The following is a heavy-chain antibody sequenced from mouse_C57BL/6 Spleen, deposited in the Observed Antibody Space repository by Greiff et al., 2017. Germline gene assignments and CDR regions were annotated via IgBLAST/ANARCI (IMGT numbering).Heavy chain of an antibody. CDR1: GYTFTSYW. V-gene: IGHV1-55*01. Sequence: QVQLQQPGAELVKPGASVKMSCKASGYTFTSYWITWVKQRPGQGLEWIGDIYPGSGSTNYNEKFKSKATLTVDTSSSTAYMQLSSLTSEDSAVYYCARSLITTVVVSGYFDVWGTGTTVTVSS. J-gene: IGHJ1*03. D-gene: IGHD1-1*01. CDR2: IYPGSGST. CDR3: ARSLITTVVVSGYFDV.